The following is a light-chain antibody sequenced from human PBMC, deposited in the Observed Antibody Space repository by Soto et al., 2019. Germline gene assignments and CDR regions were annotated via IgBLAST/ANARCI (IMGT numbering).Light chain of an antibody. CDR2: GAS. CDR1: QSIGNY. J-gene: IGKJ4*01. CDR3: QQSHSTPLT. V-gene: IGKV1-39*01. Sequence: DIQMTQSPSSLSASVGDRVTITCRASQSIGNYLNWYQHKPGKAPKLLIYGASSLHSGVPSSFSGSGSGTDFTLTISSLQPEDFATYYCQQSHSTPLTFGGGTKVEIK.